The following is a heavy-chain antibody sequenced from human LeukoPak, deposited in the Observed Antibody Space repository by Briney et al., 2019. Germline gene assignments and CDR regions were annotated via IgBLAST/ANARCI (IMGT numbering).Heavy chain of an antibody. Sequence: PGGSLRLSCAASGFTFSSYWRSWLRQAPGKGLEWVGNIEQDGSEKYYADSVKGGFTISRDNAKNSRYLQMDSLRTEHTAVYYCVRRGGSSSSDYWGQGALVSVSS. J-gene: IGHJ4*02. CDR3: VRRGGSSSSDY. V-gene: IGHV3-7*01. CDR2: IEQDGSEK. D-gene: IGHD6-13*01. CDR1: GFTFSSYW.